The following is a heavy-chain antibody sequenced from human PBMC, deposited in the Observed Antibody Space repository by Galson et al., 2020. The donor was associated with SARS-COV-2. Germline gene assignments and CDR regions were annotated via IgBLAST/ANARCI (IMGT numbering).Heavy chain of an antibody. CDR2: IYHTGST. CDR3: ARASRRWRDYYDSSGSYYDRPYDFDD. Sequence: SETLSLTCAVSGGSISSSNWWSWVRHPPGKGLDWSGEIYHTGSTNYNPPLKRQATISVDKSKDQFSLELNSVTAADTAVYYWARASRRWRDYYDSSGSYYDRPYDFDDWGQGTLVTVSS. CDR1: GGSISSSNW. J-gene: IGHJ4*02. V-gene: IGHV4-4*02. D-gene: IGHD3-22*01.